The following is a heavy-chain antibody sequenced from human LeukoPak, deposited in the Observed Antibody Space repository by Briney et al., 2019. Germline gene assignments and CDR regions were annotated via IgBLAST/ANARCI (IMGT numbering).Heavy chain of an antibody. J-gene: IGHJ4*02. D-gene: IGHD4/OR15-4a*01. CDR1: GYSFTTYW. V-gene: IGHV5-51*01. Sequence: GESLKISCKGSGYSFTTYWIGWARQMPGKGLEWMGIIFPGDSDTRYSPSFQGQVTISADKSFATAYLQWSSLRASDTAMYYCARLSMVATRGFDYWGQGTRVTVSS. CDR2: IFPGDSDT. CDR3: ARLSMVATRGFDY.